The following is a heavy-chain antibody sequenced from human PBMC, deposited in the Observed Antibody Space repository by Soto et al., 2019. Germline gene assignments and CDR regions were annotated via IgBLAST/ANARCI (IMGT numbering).Heavy chain of an antibody. CDR1: GYTFTSYG. CDR3: ARDDSSSSEGSFDP. Sequence: QVQLVQSGAEVKKPGASVKVSCKASGYTFTSYGISWVRQAPGQGLEWMGWISAYNGNTNYAQKLQGRDTMTTDTSTSTAYMDLRSLRSDDTAGYYCARDDSSSSEGSFDPWGQGPLVTVSS. J-gene: IGHJ5*02. V-gene: IGHV1-18*01. D-gene: IGHD6-6*01. CDR2: ISAYNGNT.